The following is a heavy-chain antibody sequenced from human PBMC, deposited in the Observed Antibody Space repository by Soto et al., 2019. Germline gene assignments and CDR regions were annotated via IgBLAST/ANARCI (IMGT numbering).Heavy chain of an antibody. CDR2: IYPGDSDT. J-gene: IGHJ6*02. V-gene: IGHV5-51*01. CDR1: GYSFASYW. D-gene: IGHD6-6*01. CDR3: ARTRSFTLGFYYDGMDV. Sequence: XESLKISLQGSGYSFASYWIGLVRRMPGKDLEWMGIIYPGDSDTRYSPSFQGQVTISADKSLRTAYLQWTSLKASDTALYYCARTRSFTLGFYYDGMDVWGQGTTVTVSS.